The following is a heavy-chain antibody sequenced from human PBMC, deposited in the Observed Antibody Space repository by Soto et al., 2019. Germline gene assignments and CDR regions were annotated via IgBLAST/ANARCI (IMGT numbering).Heavy chain of an antibody. J-gene: IGHJ4*02. CDR1: AGSITSSNW. V-gene: IGHV4-4*02. Sequence: QVQLQESGPGLRKPSRTLSLTCAFSAGSITSSNWWSWVRQPPGKGLERIGEIYHSGSTNYNPSLQRRVTISVDKSKNQFALKLSSVTAVDTVVYDCAEDFMRIAVAVTGGGTADWGQGTLVTVSS. CDR3: AEDFMRIAVAVTGGGTAD. CDR2: IYHSGST. D-gene: IGHD6-19*01.